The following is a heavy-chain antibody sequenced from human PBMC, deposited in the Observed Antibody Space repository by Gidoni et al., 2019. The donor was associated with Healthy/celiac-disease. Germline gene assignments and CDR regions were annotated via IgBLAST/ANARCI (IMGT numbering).Heavy chain of an antibody. CDR3: ARRGSPMVRGVIDY. D-gene: IGHD3-10*01. V-gene: IGHV3-23*01. J-gene: IGHJ4*02. CDR2: IRGSGGST. CDR1: GFTFSSYA. Sequence: EVQLLESGGGLVQPGGSLRLSCAASGFTFSSYAMSWVRQAPGKGLEWVSAIRGSGGSTYYADSVKGRFTISRDNSKNTLYLQMNSLRAEDTAVYYCARRGSPMVRGVIDYWGQGTLVTVSS.